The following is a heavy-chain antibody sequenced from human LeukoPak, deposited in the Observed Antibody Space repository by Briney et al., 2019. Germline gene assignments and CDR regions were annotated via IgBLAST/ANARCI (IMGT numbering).Heavy chain of an antibody. CDR1: GFTFSSYA. D-gene: IGHD2-2*01. Sequence: GGSLRLSCAASGFTFSSYAMHWVRQAPGKGLEWVAVISYDGSNKYYADSVKGRFTISRDNSKNTLYLQMNSLSAEDTAVYYCARAQGGYCSSTSCYRYFDYWGQGTLVTVSS. CDR2: ISYDGSNK. V-gene: IGHV3-30-3*01. J-gene: IGHJ4*02. CDR3: ARAQGGYCSSTSCYRYFDY.